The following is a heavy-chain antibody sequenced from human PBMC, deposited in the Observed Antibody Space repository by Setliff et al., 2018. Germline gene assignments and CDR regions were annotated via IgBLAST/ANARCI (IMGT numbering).Heavy chain of an antibody. CDR2: IYIRGGT. CDR1: GGSISSYY. D-gene: IGHD3-10*01. J-gene: IGHJ3*02. CDR3: ARDDYGSGSWPAGI. V-gene: IGHV4-59*01. Sequence: PSETLSLTCTVSGGSISSYYWNWIRQPPGKGPEWLGLIYIRGGTDYNPSLKSRVTISVDTSKNQFSLKLSSVTAADTAVYYCARDDYGSGSWPAGIWGQGTMVTVSS.